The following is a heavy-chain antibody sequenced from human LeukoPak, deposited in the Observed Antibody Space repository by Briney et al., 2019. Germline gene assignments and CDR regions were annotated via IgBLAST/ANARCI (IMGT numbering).Heavy chain of an antibody. J-gene: IGHJ5*02. Sequence: GESLKISCKGSGYSFTSYWIGWVRQMPGKGLEWMGIIYPGDSDTTYSPSFQGQVSISADKSITTAYLQWSSLKASDTAMYYCARRLSAAAGWAGFDTWGQGTLVTVSS. V-gene: IGHV5-51*01. D-gene: IGHD6-13*01. CDR2: IYPGDSDT. CDR3: ARRLSAAAGWAGFDT. CDR1: GYSFTSYW.